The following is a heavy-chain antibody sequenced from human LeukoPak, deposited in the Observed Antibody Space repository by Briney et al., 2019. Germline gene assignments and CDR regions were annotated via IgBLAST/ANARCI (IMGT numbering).Heavy chain of an antibody. Sequence: ASVNVSCKASGYTFTSYYMHWVRQAPGQGLEWMGIINLSGGSTSYAQKFQGRVTMTRDTSTSTVYMELSSLRSEDTAVYYCARDTTPHGYSEYYFDYWGQGTLVTVSS. CDR2: INLSGGST. CDR3: ARDTTPHGYSEYYFDY. V-gene: IGHV1-46*01. J-gene: IGHJ4*02. D-gene: IGHD3-22*01. CDR1: GYTFTSYY.